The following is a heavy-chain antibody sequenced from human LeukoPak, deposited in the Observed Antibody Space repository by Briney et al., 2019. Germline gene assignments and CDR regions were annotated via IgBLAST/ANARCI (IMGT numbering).Heavy chain of an antibody. D-gene: IGHD5-12*01. J-gene: IGHJ4*02. CDR3: AKEMKPWMHFDY. V-gene: IGHV3-30-3*01. CDR2: ISYHGSNK. CDR1: GFTFGSYA. Sequence: GGSLRLSCAASGFTFGSYAMHWVRQAPGKGLEWVAVISYHGSNKYYADSVKGRFTISRDNSKNTLYLQMNSLRAEDTAVYYCAKEMKPWMHFDYWGQGTLVTVSS.